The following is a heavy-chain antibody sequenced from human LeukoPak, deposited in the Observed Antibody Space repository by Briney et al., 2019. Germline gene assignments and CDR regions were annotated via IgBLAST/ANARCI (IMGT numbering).Heavy chain of an antibody. J-gene: IGHJ4*02. CDR2: ISSSSSYI. Sequence: GGSLRLSCAASGFTFSSYSMNWVRQAPGKGLEWVSSISSSSSYIYYADSVKGRFTISRDNAKNSLYLQMNSLRDEDTAVYYCARDPGYCGGDCYSKFDYWGQGTLVTVSS. D-gene: IGHD2-21*02. V-gene: IGHV3-21*01. CDR1: GFTFSSYS. CDR3: ARDPGYCGGDCYSKFDY.